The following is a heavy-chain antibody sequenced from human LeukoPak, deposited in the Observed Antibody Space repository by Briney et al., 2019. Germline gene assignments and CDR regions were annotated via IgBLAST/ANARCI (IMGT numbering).Heavy chain of an antibody. CDR1: GFTFSSYA. CDR2: ISGSGSST. CDR3: AKDYGGSFHKPFDY. V-gene: IGHV3-23*01. Sequence: GGSLRLSCAASGFTFSSYAMNWVRRAPGKGLEWVSAISGSGSSTNYADSVKGRFTISRDNSKNTLYMQMNSLRAEDTAVYYCAKDYGGSFHKPFDYWGQGTLVTVSS. J-gene: IGHJ4*02. D-gene: IGHD1-26*01.